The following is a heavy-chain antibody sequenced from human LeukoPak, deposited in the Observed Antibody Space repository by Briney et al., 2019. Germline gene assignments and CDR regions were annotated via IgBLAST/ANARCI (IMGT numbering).Heavy chain of an antibody. V-gene: IGHV1-18*01. Sequence: ASVKVSCKASGYTFTSYGISWVRQAPGQGLEWMGWISAYNGNTNYAQKLQGRVTMTTDTSTSTAYMELRSLRSDDTAVYYCARGHDYCSSTSCYPYYYYYMDVWGKGTTVTVSS. D-gene: IGHD2-2*01. CDR3: ARGHDYCSSTSCYPYYYYYMDV. CDR1: GYTFTSYG. J-gene: IGHJ6*03. CDR2: ISAYNGNT.